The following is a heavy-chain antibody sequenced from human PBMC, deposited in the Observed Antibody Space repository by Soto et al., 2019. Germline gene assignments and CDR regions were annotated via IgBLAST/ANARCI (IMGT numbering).Heavy chain of an antibody. CDR1: GDSISSNSYY. J-gene: IGHJ5*02. CDR2: IHYSGYT. Sequence: PSETLSLTCTVSGDSISSNSYYWGWIRQPPGRGLEWVGSIHYSGYTYYSPSLKSRLTISVDTSKNQFSLRLSSVTAADTAVYYCARRKAVGVVVGPSNNWFDPWGQGTLVTVSS. D-gene: IGHD2-15*01. V-gene: IGHV4-39*01. CDR3: ARRKAVGVVVGPSNNWFDP.